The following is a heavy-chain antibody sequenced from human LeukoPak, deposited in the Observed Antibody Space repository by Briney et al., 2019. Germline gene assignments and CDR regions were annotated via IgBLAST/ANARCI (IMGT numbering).Heavy chain of an antibody. V-gene: IGHV1-69*13. CDR1: GGTFSSYA. CDR3: ARARRIAVAGTGEFDY. J-gene: IGHJ4*02. CDR2: IIPIFGTA. D-gene: IGHD6-19*01. Sequence: ASVKVSCKASGGTFSSYAISWVRQAPGQGLEWMGGIIPIFGTANYAQKFQGRVTITADESTSTAYMELSSLRSEDTAVYYCARARRIAVAGTGEFDYWGQGTLVTVSS.